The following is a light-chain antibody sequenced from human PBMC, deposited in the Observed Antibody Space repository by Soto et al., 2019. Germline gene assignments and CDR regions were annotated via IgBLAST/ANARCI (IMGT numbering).Light chain of an antibody. J-gene: IGLJ2*01. CDR2: DNN. CDR1: SSNIGSNY. Sequence: QSVLTQPPSVSAAPGQKVTISCSGSSSNIGSNYVSWYQHLPGTAPKLLIYDNNKRPSGIPDRISGSQSGTSATLGITGLQTGDEADYYCGTWDSSLSAVFGGGTKLTVL. CDR3: GTWDSSLSAV. V-gene: IGLV1-51*01.